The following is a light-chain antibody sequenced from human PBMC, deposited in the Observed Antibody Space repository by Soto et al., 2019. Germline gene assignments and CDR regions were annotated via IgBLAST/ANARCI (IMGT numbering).Light chain of an antibody. CDR2: EDD. CDR3: GTWDRSLRVMV. V-gene: IGLV1-51*02. Sequence: SVLTQPPSVSAAPGQKVTISCSGSSSNIRNNYVSWYQEVPGTAPKLLIYEDDKRPSGIPDRFSGSKSATSATLGVTGLQTGDEADYYCGTWDRSLRVMVFGGGTKLTVL. J-gene: IGLJ3*02. CDR1: SSNIRNNY.